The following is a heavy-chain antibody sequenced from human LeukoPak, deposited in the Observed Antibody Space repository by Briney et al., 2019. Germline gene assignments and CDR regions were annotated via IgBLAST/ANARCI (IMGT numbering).Heavy chain of an antibody. CDR2: MYTSGNT. D-gene: IGHD6-13*01. V-gene: IGHV3-53*01. CDR3: AKSDTSSWYVLDY. Sequence: GGSLRLSCAASGFTVSNNYMNWVRQVPGKGLEWVSIMYTSGNTNYADSVKGRFTISRDNSKNTVYLQMNSLRVEDTAVYYCAKSDTSSWYVLDYWGQGTLVTVSS. CDR1: GFTVSNNY. J-gene: IGHJ4*02.